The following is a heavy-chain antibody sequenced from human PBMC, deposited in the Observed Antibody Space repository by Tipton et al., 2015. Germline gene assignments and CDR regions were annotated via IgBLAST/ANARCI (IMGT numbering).Heavy chain of an antibody. CDR1: GGSISSYY. Sequence: TLSLTCTVSGGSISSYYWGWIRQPPGKGLEWIGSLSYSGKTDYNPPLRSRVTISEDTSKNQFSLRLSSVTAADTAVYYCARSLFPETAGLENWFDPWGQGTLVTVSS. V-gene: IGHV4-39*01. CDR2: LSYSGKT. D-gene: IGHD6-13*01. CDR3: ARSLFPETAGLENWFDP. J-gene: IGHJ5*02.